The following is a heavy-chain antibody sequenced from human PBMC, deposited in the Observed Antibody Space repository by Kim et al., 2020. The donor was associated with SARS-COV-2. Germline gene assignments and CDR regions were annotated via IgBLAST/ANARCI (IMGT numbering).Heavy chain of an antibody. Sequence: YYADYVRGLLTISRDDTKNTLYRQMSSLRAEDTAIYYCAKAAAGISTFDAWGQGTLVTVSS. J-gene: IGHJ4*02. V-gene: IGHV3-23*01. CDR3: AKAAAGISTFDA. D-gene: IGHD6-13*01.